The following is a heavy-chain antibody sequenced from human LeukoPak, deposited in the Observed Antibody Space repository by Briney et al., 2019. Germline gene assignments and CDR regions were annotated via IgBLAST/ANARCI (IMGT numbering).Heavy chain of an antibody. CDR1: NGSITSFC. CDR2: IYYTGTT. D-gene: IGHD5-18*01. J-gene: IGHJ4*02. Sequence: PSETLSLTRTVANGSITSFCWTWIRQPPGNGLEWTGYIYYTGTTGSNPSLTSRLPISVDTSKNQFSLKLSSVTAADTAVYYCARGYGRSFDYWGQGTLVTVSS. V-gene: IGHV4-59*01. CDR3: ARGYGRSFDY.